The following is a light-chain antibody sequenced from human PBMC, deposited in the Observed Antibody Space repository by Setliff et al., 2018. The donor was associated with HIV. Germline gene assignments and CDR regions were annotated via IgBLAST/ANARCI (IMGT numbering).Light chain of an antibody. J-gene: IGLJ1*01. CDR3: SSYAITNTLP. CDR2: EVR. CDR1: SRDVGGYNY. Sequence: LTQPASVSGSPGQSITISCTGTSRDVGGYNYVSWYQQHPGKAPKLIIYEVRNRPSGVSNRFSGPKSGNTASLTISGLQTEDEADYYCSSYAITNTLPFGTGTKVTVL. V-gene: IGLV2-14*01.